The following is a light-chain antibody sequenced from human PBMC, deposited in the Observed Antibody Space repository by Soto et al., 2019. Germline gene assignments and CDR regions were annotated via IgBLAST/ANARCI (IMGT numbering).Light chain of an antibody. J-gene: IGLJ1*01. CDR1: SSDIGTYYH. CDR2: SVS. Sequence: SVPTPPASVTGSPGQSITISCSGTSSDIGTYYHVAWFQQFPGKTPRLVIYSVSDRPSGVSYRFSGSKSGNTASLTISGFQADDEADYYCISYTVSRSYVFGTGSKVTV. V-gene: IGLV2-14*01. CDR3: ISYTVSRSYV.